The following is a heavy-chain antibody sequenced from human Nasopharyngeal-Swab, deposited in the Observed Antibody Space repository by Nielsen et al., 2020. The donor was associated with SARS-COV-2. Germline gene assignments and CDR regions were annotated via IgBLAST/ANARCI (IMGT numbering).Heavy chain of an antibody. Sequence: GEFLKICCAASGFTFSSDWMRWVRQAPGEGLEWGANIKQDGSEKYYVDSVKGRFTISRDNAKNSLYLQMNSLRAEDTAVYYCARETYYDYVWGSYRADYYYGMDVWGQGTTVTVSS. CDR3: ARETYYDYVWGSYRADYYYGMDV. J-gene: IGHJ6*02. D-gene: IGHD3-16*02. V-gene: IGHV3-7*01. CDR1: GFTFSSDW. CDR2: IKQDGSEK.